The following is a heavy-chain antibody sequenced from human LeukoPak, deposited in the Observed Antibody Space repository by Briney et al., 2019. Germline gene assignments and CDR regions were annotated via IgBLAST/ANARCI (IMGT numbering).Heavy chain of an antibody. D-gene: IGHD3-16*01. V-gene: IGHV3-23*01. J-gene: IGHJ4*02. CDR1: GFTFSSYA. CDR3: AKDPIMFGGVVPFDY. Sequence: PGGSLRLSCAASGFTFSSYAMSWVRQAPGKGLEWVSAISGSGGSTYYADSVRGRFTISRDNSKNTLYLQMNSLRAEDTAVYYCAKDPIMFGGVVPFDYWGQGTLVTVSS. CDR2: ISGSGGST.